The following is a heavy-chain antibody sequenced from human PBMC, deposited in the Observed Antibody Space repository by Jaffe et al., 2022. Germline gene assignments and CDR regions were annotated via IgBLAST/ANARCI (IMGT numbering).Heavy chain of an antibody. CDR3: ARCLYSGIVGAQDAFDI. D-gene: IGHD1-26*01. CDR2: INPSGGST. J-gene: IGHJ3*02. CDR1: GYTFTSYY. Sequence: QVQLVQSGAEVKKPGASVKVSCKASGYTFTSYYMHWVRQAPGQGLEWMGIINPSGGSTSYAQKFQGRVTMTRDTSTSTVYMELSSLRSEDTAVYYCARCLYSGIVGAQDAFDIWGQGTMVTVSS. V-gene: IGHV1-46*01.